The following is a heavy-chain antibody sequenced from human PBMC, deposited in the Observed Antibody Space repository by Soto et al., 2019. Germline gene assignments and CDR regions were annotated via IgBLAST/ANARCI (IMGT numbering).Heavy chain of an antibody. CDR1: GGTFSSYA. Sequence: GASVKVSCKASGGTFSSYAISWVRQAPGQGLEWMGGIIPIFGTANYAQKLQGRVTMTTDTSTSTAYMELRSLRSDDTAVYYCARDGFRPPWGQGTLVTVSS. CDR2: IIPIFGTA. D-gene: IGHD3-10*01. J-gene: IGHJ5*02. CDR3: ARDGFRPP. V-gene: IGHV1-69*05.